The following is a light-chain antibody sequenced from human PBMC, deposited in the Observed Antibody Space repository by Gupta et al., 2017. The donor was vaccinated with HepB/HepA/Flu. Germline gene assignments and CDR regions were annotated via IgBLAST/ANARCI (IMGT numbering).Light chain of an antibody. Sequence: SYELPQPPSVSVSPGKTASSAGSGNKLGDKFACWYQQKPAQSPVVVTDKDTKRPSGIPERFSGSNYANTATLTNSGTQAVDESYYYCQAWDRSTVVFGGGTKLTVL. J-gene: IGLJ2*01. V-gene: IGLV3-1*01. CDR2: KDT. CDR3: QAWDRSTVV. CDR1: KLGDKF.